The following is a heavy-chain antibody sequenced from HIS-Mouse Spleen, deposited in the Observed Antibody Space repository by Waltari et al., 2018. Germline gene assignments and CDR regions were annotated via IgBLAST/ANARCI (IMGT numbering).Heavy chain of an antibody. CDR3: ARETQWGVVVPAAMAKDYYYGMDV. V-gene: IGHV3-30*04. D-gene: IGHD2-2*01. Sequence: GSLRLSCAASGFTFSSYAMHWVRQAPGKGLEWVAVISYDGSNKYYADSVKGRFTISRDNSKNTLYLQMNSLRAEDTAVYYCARETQWGVVVPAAMAKDYYYGMDVWGQGTTVTVSS. CDR1: GFTFSSYA. CDR2: ISYDGSNK. J-gene: IGHJ6*02.